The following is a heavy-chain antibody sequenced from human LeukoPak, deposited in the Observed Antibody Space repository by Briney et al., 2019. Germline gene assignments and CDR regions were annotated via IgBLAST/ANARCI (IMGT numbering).Heavy chain of an antibody. CDR1: GGSITSTNY. V-gene: IGHV4-4*02. CDR3: AREGGPYRPLDY. Sequence: SGTLSLTCGVSGGSITSTNYWTWVRQPPGKGLEWIGEVNPQGSTNYNPSLMGRVAISVDMSENHISLQLTSVTAADTAAYYCAREGGPYRPLDYSGQGTLVTVSS. CDR2: VNPQGST. J-gene: IGHJ4*02.